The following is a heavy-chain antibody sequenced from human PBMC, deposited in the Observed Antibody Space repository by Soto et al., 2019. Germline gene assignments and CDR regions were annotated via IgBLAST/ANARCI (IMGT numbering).Heavy chain of an antibody. Sequence: TLSLTCTVSGGSISSGGYYWSWIRQHPGKGLEWIGDIYYSGSTYYNPSLKSRVTISVDTSKNQFSLKLSSVTAADTAVYYCARGGYITIFGVVYYYYGMDVWGQGTTVTVS. CDR1: GGSISSGGYY. CDR2: IYYSGST. J-gene: IGHJ6*02. CDR3: ARGGYITIFGVVYYYYGMDV. D-gene: IGHD3-3*01. V-gene: IGHV4-31*03.